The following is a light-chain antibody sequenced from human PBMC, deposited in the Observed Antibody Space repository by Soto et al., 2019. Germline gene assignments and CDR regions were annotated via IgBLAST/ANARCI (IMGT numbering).Light chain of an antibody. J-gene: IGKJ1*01. CDR1: QSISSW. CDR2: KAS. V-gene: IGKV1-5*03. Sequence: DIQMTQSPATLSASVGDRVTITCRASQSISSWLVWYQQKPGKAPKLLIYKASSLERGVPSRFSGSGSGTEFTLTISSLQPDDFATHYCQQYNSYPWTFGQGTKVDI. CDR3: QQYNSYPWT.